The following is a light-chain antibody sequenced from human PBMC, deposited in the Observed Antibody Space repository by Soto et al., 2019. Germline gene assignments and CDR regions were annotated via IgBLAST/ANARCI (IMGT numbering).Light chain of an antibody. CDR3: SSYTSSRTDV. V-gene: IGLV2-14*03. J-gene: IGLJ1*01. Sequence: QSALTQPASVSGSPGQSITISCTGTSSDVGAYNYVSWYQQHPGKAPKLMIYDVSNRPSGVSNRFSGSKSGNTASLTISGLQAEDEADYYCSSYTSSRTDVFGTGTQLTVL. CDR2: DVS. CDR1: SSDVGAYNY.